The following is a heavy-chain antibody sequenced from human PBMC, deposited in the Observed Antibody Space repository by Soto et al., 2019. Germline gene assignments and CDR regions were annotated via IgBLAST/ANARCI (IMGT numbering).Heavy chain of an antibody. Sequence: GGSLRLSCAASGFTFSSYAMNWVRQAPGKGLEWVSTFSGSGTSPYYADSVKGRFTISRENSKNTLYLQMNSLRAEDTAVYYCTKDVGWGVRGVITYWGQGTLVTVSS. D-gene: IGHD3-10*01. J-gene: IGHJ4*02. CDR2: FSGSGTSP. V-gene: IGHV3-23*01. CDR1: GFTFSSYA. CDR3: TKDVGWGVRGVITY.